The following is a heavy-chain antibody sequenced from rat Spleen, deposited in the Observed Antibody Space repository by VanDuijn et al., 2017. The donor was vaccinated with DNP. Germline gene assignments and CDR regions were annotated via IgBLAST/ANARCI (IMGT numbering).Heavy chain of an antibody. D-gene: IGHD1-7*01. CDR1: GFTFSKEA. CDR2: ISYDGGRT. CDR3: ATNRQAYGYSQALDA. Sequence: EVQLVESGGGLVQPGRSLRLSCAASGFTFSKEAMAWVRQAPKKGLEWVATISYDGGRTYYRDSVKGRFTISRDNAKSTLYLQMDSLRSEDTATYYCATNRQAYGYSQALDAWGQGTSVTVSS. J-gene: IGHJ4*01. V-gene: IGHV5-7*01.